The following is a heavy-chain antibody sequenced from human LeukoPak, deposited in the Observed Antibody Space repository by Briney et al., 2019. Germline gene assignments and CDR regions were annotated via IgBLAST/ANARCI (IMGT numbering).Heavy chain of an antibody. V-gene: IGHV4-34*01. CDR1: GGSFSGYY. CDR2: INHSGST. D-gene: IGHD3-22*01. J-gene: IGHJ4*02. CDR3: ARSRYYDSSGY. Sequence: PSETLSLTCAVYGGSFSGYYWSWIRQPPGKGLEWIGEINHSGSTNYHPSLKSRVTISVDTSKNQFSLKLSSVTAADTAVYYCARSRYYDSSGYWGQGTLVTVSS.